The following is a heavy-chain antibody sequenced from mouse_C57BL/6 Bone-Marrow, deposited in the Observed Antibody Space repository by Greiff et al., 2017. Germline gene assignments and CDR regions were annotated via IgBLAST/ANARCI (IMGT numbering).Heavy chain of an antibody. V-gene: IGHV1-55*01. CDR3: ASPHYYGKGGYFDY. J-gene: IGHJ2*01. CDR1: GYTFTSYW. D-gene: IGHD1-1*01. CDR2: IYPGSGST. Sequence: QVQLQQPGAELVKPGASVKMSCKASGYTFTSYWITWVKQRPGQGLEWIGDIYPGSGSTNYNEKFKSKATLTVDTSSSTAYMQLSSLTSEDSAVYYCASPHYYGKGGYFDYWGQGTTLTVSS.